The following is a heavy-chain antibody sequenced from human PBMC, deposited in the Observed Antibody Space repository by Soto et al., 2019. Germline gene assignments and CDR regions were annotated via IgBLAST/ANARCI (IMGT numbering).Heavy chain of an antibody. CDR1: GDSISSGGYY. Sequence: SETLSLTCTVSGDSISSGGYYWSWIRQHPGKGLEWIGYIYYSGSTYYNPSLKSRVTISVDTSKNQFSLKLSSVTAADTAVYYCARALQAVTTDYFDYWGQGTLVTVSS. D-gene: IGHD4-17*01. CDR3: ARALQAVTTDYFDY. CDR2: IYYSGST. J-gene: IGHJ4*02. V-gene: IGHV4-31*03.